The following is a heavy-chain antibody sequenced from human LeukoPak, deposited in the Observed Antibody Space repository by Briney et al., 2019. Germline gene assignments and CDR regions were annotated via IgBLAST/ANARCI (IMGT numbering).Heavy chain of an antibody. Sequence: SVTVSCKTSGYSFTVNYIHWVRQAPGQGLEWMGWINPNNSGTKFAQRFEGRVAMTRDTSISTVYMELYSLTSDDSAVYYCARDGLVAAAGDYWGQGTLVTVSS. V-gene: IGHV1-2*02. CDR3: ARDGLVAAAGDY. CDR1: GYSFTVNY. CDR2: INPNNSGT. J-gene: IGHJ4*02. D-gene: IGHD6-13*01.